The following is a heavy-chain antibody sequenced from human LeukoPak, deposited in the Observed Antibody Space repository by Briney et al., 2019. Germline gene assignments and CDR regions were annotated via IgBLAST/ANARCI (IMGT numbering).Heavy chain of an antibody. CDR1: GFTFSGYW. CDR3: ARGYFDLDV. V-gene: IGHV3-7*01. CDR2: IKKDGSEK. J-gene: IGHJ6*04. D-gene: IGHD3-9*01. Sequence: GGSLRLSCAASGFTFSGYWMTWVRQAPGKGLEWVAYIKKDGSEKYYVDSVKGRFTISRDNAKNSLYLQVNSLRAEDTAVYYCARGYFDLDVWGKGTTVTVSS.